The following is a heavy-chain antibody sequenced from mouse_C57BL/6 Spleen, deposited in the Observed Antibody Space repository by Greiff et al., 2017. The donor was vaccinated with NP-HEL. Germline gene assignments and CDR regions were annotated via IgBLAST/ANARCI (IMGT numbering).Heavy chain of an antibody. V-gene: IGHV1-26*01. Sequence: VQLQQSGPELVKPGASVKISCKASGYTFTDYYMNWVKQSHGKSLEWIGDINPNNGGTSYNQKFKGKATLTVDKSSSTAYMELRSLTSEDSAVYYCASRGYYYGSPLDYAMDYWGQGTSVTVSS. CDR1: GYTFTDYY. CDR3: ASRGYYYGSPLDYAMDY. J-gene: IGHJ4*01. CDR2: INPNNGGT. D-gene: IGHD1-1*01.